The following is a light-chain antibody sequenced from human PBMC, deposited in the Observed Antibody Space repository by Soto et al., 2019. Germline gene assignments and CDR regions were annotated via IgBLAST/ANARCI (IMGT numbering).Light chain of an antibody. J-gene: IGLJ2*01. CDR2: ANT. CDR3: QSYDRSLGVVV. CDR1: GTNIGSNYD. Sequence: QSILTQSPSVSGAPGQRVTISCTGSGTNIGSNYDVQWYQQLPGTAPRLLISANTNRPSGVPDRFSASKSGASASLAITGLQAEDEADYYCQSYDRSLGVVVFGGGTKLTVL. V-gene: IGLV1-40*01.